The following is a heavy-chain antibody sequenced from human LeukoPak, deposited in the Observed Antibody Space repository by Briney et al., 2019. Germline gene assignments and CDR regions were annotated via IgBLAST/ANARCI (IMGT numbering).Heavy chain of an antibody. CDR1: GGSISSSSYY. CDR2: IYYSGST. Sequence: SETLSLTCTVSGGSISSSSYYWGWIRQPPGKVLEWIGSIYYSGSTYYNPSLKSRVTISVDTSKNQFSLKLSSVTAADTAVYYCARQPITYYYDSSGYYRGRYFDYWGQGTLVTVSS. D-gene: IGHD3-22*01. J-gene: IGHJ4*02. V-gene: IGHV4-39*01. CDR3: ARQPITYYYDSSGYYRGRYFDY.